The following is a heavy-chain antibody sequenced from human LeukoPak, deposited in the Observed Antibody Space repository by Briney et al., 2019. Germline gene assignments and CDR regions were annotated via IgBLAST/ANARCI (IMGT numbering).Heavy chain of an antibody. J-gene: IGHJ6*03. D-gene: IGHD3-10*01. CDR1: GGSISSYY. CDR3: ARSFGSGSYYYYYYYMDV. V-gene: IGHV4-59*01. CDR2: IYYSGST. Sequence: PSETLSLTCTVSGGSISSYYWSWIRQPPGKGLEWIGYIYYSGSTNYNPSLKSRVTISVDTSKNQFSLKLSSVTAADTAVYYCARSFGSGSYYYYYYYMDVWGKGTTVTVSS.